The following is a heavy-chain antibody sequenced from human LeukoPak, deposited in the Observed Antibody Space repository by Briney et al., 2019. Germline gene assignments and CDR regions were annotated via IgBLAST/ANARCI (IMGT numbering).Heavy chain of an antibody. CDR3: ARVVLAMPYYYYYYYMDV. CDR1: GGSISSSSYY. Sequence: SETLSLTCIVSGGSISSSSYYWGWIRQPPGKGLEWIGSMYYSGSTYNNPSLKSRVIISADTSKNHFSLKLTSVTAADTAVYYCARVVLAMPYYYYYYYMDVWGKGTTVTVSS. V-gene: IGHV4-39*07. J-gene: IGHJ6*03. D-gene: IGHD2-2*01. CDR2: MYYSGST.